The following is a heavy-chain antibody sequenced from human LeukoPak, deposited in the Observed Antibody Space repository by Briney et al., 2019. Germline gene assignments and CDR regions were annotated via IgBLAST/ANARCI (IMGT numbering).Heavy chain of an antibody. D-gene: IGHD3-10*01. J-gene: IGHJ4*02. V-gene: IGHV4-39*01. CDR3: AVLGGAMVRG. CDR1: GDSISTSNSY. Sequence: PSETLSLTCTVSGDSISTSNSYWGWIRQPPGKGLEWIGSIYYSGSTYYNPSLKSRVTISVDTSKNQFSLKLSSVTAADTAVYYCAVLGGAMVRGWGQGTLVTVSS. CDR2: IYYSGST.